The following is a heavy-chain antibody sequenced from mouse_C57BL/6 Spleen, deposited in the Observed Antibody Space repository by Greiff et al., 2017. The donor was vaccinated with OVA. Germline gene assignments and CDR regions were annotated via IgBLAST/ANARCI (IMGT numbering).Heavy chain of an antibody. J-gene: IGHJ4*01. CDR1: GFTFSDYG. D-gene: IGHD2-4*01. V-gene: IGHV5-17*01. CDR2: ISSGSSTI. CDR3: ARPGWYSDYDGLYAMDY. Sequence: EVMLVESGGGLVKPGGSLKLSCAASGFTFSDYGMHWVRQAPEKGLEWVAYISSGSSTIYYADTVKGRFTISRDNAKNTLFLQMTSLRSEDTAMYYCARPGWYSDYDGLYAMDYWGPGTSVTVSS.